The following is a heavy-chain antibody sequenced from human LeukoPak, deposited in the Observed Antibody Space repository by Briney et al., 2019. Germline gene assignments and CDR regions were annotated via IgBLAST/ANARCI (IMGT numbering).Heavy chain of an antibody. V-gene: IGHV4-39*07. D-gene: IGHD1-26*01. CDR1: GGSISSSNYY. J-gene: IGHJ4*02. Sequence: SETLSLTCTVSGGSISSSNYYWGWIRQPPGKGLECFGSIYYNGRTYYNPSLKSRVTISVDTSKNQFSLKLSSVTAADTAVFYCARIEYSGPLDYWGQGTLVTVSS. CDR2: IYYNGRT. CDR3: ARIEYSGPLDY.